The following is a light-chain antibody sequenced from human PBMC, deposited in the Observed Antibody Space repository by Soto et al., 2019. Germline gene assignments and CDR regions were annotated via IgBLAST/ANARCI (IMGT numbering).Light chain of an antibody. Sequence: QTVVTQPPSVSGAPGQRVTISCTGNSSNIGAGFDVHWYQQLPGTAPKLLIYDNSNRPSGVPDRFSGSKSGTSASLAITGLQAEDGTDYYCLSYDSRLSAVVFGGGTKLTVL. V-gene: IGLV1-40*01. CDR3: LSYDSRLSAVV. J-gene: IGLJ2*01. CDR2: DNS. CDR1: SSNIGAGFD.